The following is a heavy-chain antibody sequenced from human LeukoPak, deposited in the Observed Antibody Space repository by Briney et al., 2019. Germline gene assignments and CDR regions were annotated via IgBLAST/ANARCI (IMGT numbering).Heavy chain of an antibody. Sequence: SETLSLTCTVSGGSISSSSYYWGWIRQPPGKGLEWIGSIYYSGSTYYNPSLKSRVTISVDTSKNQFSLKLSSVTAADTAVYYCARRPSGSWALNWFDPWGQGTLVTVSS. J-gene: IGHJ5*02. CDR2: IYYSGST. CDR3: ARRPSGSWALNWFDP. D-gene: IGHD6-13*01. V-gene: IGHV4-39*01. CDR1: GGSISSSSYY.